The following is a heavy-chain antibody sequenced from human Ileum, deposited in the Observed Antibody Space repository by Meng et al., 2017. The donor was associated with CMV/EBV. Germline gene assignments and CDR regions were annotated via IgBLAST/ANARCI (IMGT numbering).Heavy chain of an antibody. D-gene: IGHD1-26*01. Sequence: QWRRQERGPGAGKPAETLSLTCTASGDPISSGSHSWAWFRQPPGKRLEWIGSMYFSGIADYNPSLKSRVTISLHATQKQFSLRLTSVTAADSAVYICARDLTNKWFYYWGQGTLVTVSS. CDR1: GDPISSGSHS. J-gene: IGHJ4*02. CDR3: ARDLTNKWFYY. CDR2: MYFSGIA. V-gene: IGHV4-39*07.